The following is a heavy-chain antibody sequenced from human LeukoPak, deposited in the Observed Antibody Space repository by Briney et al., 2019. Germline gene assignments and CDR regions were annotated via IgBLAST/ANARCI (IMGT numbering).Heavy chain of an antibody. J-gene: IGHJ4*02. CDR1: GFTFSSSG. V-gene: IGHV3-30*18. CDR2: ISYDGSNK. D-gene: IGHD1-14*01. CDR3: AKGTPTRTGSY. Sequence: GGSLRPSCAASGFTFSSSGMHWVRQAPGKGLEWVAVISYDGSNKYYADSVKGRFTISRDNSKNTLYLQMNSLRAEDTAVYYCAKGTPTRTGSYWGQGTLVTVSS.